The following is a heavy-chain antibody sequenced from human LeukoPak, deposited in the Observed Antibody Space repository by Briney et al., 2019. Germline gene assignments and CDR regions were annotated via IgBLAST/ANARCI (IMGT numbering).Heavy chain of an antibody. CDR1: GGSFSGYY. J-gene: IGHJ5*02. CDR3: ARDERDCSSTSCYWGNWFDP. CDR2: INHSGST. D-gene: IGHD2-2*01. V-gene: IGHV4-34*01. Sequence: KPSETLSLTCAVYGGSFSGYYWSWIRQPPGKGLEWMGEINHSGSTNYNPSLKSRVTISVDTSKNQFSLKLSSVTAADTAVYYCARDERDCSSTSCYWGNWFDPWGQGTLVTVSS.